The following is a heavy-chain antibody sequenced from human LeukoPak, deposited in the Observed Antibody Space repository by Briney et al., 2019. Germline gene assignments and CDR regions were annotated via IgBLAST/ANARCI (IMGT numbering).Heavy chain of an antibody. CDR3: ARGADVDNFWSGFLGWFDP. D-gene: IGHD3-3*01. J-gene: IGHJ5*02. V-gene: IGHV4-59*12. Sequence: PSETLSLTCTVSGGSISSYYWSWLRQPPGKGLEWIGFIYYSGITDYNPSLKSRVTISVDTSKNQFSLKLSSVTAADTAVYYCARGADVDNFWSGFLGWFDPWGQGTLVTVSS. CDR1: GGSISSYY. CDR2: IYYSGIT.